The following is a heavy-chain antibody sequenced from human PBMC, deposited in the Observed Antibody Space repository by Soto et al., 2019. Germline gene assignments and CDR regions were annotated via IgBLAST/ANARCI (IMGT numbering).Heavy chain of an antibody. CDR3: ARVPLISRLPPLDY. Sequence: QVQLVQSGAEVKKPGASVKVSCKASGYTFTSYDINWVRQATGQGLEWMGWMNPNSGNTGYAQKFQGRVTMTRNTSISTAYMELSSLRAEDTAVYYCARVPLISRLPPLDYWGQGTLVTVSS. CDR1: GYTFTSYD. D-gene: IGHD2-21*02. CDR2: MNPNSGNT. V-gene: IGHV1-8*01. J-gene: IGHJ4*02.